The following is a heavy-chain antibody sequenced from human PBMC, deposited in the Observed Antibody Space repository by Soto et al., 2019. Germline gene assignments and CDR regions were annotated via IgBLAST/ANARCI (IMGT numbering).Heavy chain of an antibody. D-gene: IGHD3-3*01. CDR2: IIPIFGTA. J-gene: IGHJ6*02. V-gene: IGHV1-69*13. CDR1: GGTFSSYA. CDR3: ARDLVRKYDFWRGTTRMDV. Sequence: SVKVSCKASGGTFSSYAISWVRQAPGQGLEWMGGIIPIFGTANYAQKFQGRVTITADESTSTAYMELSSLRSEDTAVYYCARDLVRKYDFWRGTTRMDVWGQGTTVTVSS.